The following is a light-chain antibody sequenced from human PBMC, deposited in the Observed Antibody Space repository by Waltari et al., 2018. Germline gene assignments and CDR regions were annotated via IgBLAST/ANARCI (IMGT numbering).Light chain of an antibody. CDR3: QQSYSTLLLT. Sequence: DIQMTQSPSSLSASVGDRVTITCRASQSISSYLNWYQQKPGKAPKLLIYAASSLQSWVPSRFSGSGSGTDFTLTISSLQPEDFATYYCQQSYSTLLLTFCGGTKVEIK. V-gene: IGKV1-39*01. CDR1: QSISSY. J-gene: IGKJ4*01. CDR2: AAS.